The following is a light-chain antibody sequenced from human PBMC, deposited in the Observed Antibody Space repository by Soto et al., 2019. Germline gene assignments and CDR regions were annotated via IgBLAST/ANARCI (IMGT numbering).Light chain of an antibody. J-gene: IGKJ1*01. CDR1: HSISRS. Sequence: EIVLTQSPAILSVSPGERATLSCRASHSISRSLAWYQQKPGQAPRLLISDASTRATGIPARFSGSGSGTEFTLTISSLQPDDFATYYCQQYNSYPAFGQGTKVDI. CDR3: QQYNSYPA. CDR2: DAS. V-gene: IGKV3-15*01.